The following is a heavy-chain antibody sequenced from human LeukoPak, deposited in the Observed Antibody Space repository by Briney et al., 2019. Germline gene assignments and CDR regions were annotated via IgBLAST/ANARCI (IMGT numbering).Heavy chain of an antibody. CDR3: ARAGGVTIFAVVTAPYYQYYGLDV. D-gene: IGHD3-3*01. CDR1: GYTFTNYY. V-gene: IGHV1-46*01. Sequence: ASETVSCTASGYTFTNYYIHWVRQAPGQGREWMGIINPSGGRTSYAHTFQGTVTMSRDTSTNTVYMELSSLRSEDTALYYCARAGGVTIFAVVTAPYYQYYGLDVWGQGTTVTVSS. J-gene: IGHJ6*02. CDR2: INPSGGRT.